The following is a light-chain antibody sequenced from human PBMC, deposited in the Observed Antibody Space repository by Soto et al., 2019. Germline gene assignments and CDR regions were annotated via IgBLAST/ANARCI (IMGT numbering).Light chain of an antibody. CDR3: AAWDGSLYGPV. V-gene: IGLV1-44*01. CDR1: SSNIGSNP. J-gene: IGLJ2*01. Sequence: QSALPQPPSASGTPGQRVTISCSGSSSNIGSNPVNWYQHLPGTAPKLLIYSNNQRPSGVPDRFSGSKSGTSASLAISGLQSEDEADYYCAAWDGSLYGPVFGGGTKLTVL. CDR2: SNN.